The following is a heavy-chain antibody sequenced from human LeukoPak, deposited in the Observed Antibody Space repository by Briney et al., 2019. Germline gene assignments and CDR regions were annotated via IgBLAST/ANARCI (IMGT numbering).Heavy chain of an antibody. CDR1: GFAFESFT. J-gene: IGHJ4*02. D-gene: IGHD5-12*01. Sequence: GGSLRLSCAGSGFAFESFTMTWVRQAPGKGLEWVSLISDTGRDINYADSVRGRFTISRDNTKNSLFLQMDSLRVEDTAIYYCAKGLFSAYDKYLDSWGQGTLVTVPS. CDR3: AKGLFSAYDKYLDS. V-gene: IGHV3-21*04. CDR2: ISDTGRDI.